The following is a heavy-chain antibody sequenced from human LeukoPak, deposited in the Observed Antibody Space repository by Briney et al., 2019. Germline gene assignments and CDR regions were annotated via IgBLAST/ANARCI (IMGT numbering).Heavy chain of an antibody. V-gene: IGHV4-59*01. J-gene: IGHJ4*02. D-gene: IGHD3-10*01. CDR2: IYHSGGT. CDR1: GGSINDAS. Sequence: HPSETLSLTCTVSGGSINDASLNWIRKPPGQGLEWIGYIYHSGGTNYNPSLKSRVTISLDTSKNQFSLKLSSVAAADTAVYYCARVGTYYRSLDSWGQGTLVSVSS. CDR3: ARVGTYYRSLDS.